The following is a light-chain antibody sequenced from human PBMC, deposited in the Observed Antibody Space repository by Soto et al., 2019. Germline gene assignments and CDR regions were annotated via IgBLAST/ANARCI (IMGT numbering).Light chain of an antibody. Sequence: QSVLTQPASVCGSPGQSITISCTGTSSDVGGYNYVSWYQQHPGKAPKLMIYEVSNRPSGVSNRFSGSKSGNTASLTISGLQAEDEADYYCSSYTSSSTLLGTGTKVTVL. CDR3: SSYTSSSTL. V-gene: IGLV2-14*01. CDR1: SSDVGGYNY. CDR2: EVS. J-gene: IGLJ1*01.